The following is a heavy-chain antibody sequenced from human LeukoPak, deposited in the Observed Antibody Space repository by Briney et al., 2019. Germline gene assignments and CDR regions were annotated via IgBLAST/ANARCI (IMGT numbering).Heavy chain of an antibody. CDR3: ARDGLRQLEGAFDI. V-gene: IGHV3-30-3*01. CDR1: GFTFSSYA. D-gene: IGHD3-3*01. Sequence: GRSLRLSCAASGFTFSSYAMHWVRQAPGKGLEWVAVISYDGSNKYYADSVKGRFTISRDNSKNTLYLQMNSLRAEDTAVYYCARDGLRQLEGAFDIWGQGTMVTVSS. CDR2: ISYDGSNK. J-gene: IGHJ3*02.